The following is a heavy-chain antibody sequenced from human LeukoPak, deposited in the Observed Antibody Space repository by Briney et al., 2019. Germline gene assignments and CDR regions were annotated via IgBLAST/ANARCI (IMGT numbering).Heavy chain of an antibody. J-gene: IGHJ4*02. CDR1: GYTFTSYG. V-gene: IGHV1-18*01. CDR3: ARTQRIAAAGTTDY. D-gene: IGHD6-13*01. Sequence: ASVKVSCTASGYTFTSYGISWVRQAPGQGLELMGWISAYNGNTNYAQKLQGRVTMTTDTSTSTAYMELRSLRSDDTAVYYCARTQRIAAAGTTDYWGQGTLVTVSS. CDR2: ISAYNGNT.